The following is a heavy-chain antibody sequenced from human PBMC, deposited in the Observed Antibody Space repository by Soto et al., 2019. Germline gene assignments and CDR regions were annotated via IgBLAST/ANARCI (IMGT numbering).Heavy chain of an antibody. Sequence: PSETLSLTCAVYGGSFSGYYWSWIRQPPGKGLEWIGEINHSGSTNYNPSLKSRVTISVDTSKNQFSLKLSSVTAADTAVYYCARSVPAAIYNWFDPWGQGTPVTVSS. CDR1: GGSFSGYY. D-gene: IGHD2-2*01. CDR3: ARSVPAAIYNWFDP. CDR2: INHSGST. J-gene: IGHJ5*02. V-gene: IGHV4-34*01.